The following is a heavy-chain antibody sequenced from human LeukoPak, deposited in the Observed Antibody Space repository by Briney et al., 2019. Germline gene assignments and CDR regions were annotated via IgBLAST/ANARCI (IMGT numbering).Heavy chain of an antibody. J-gene: IGHJ4*02. CDR2: IRSKIYGGTP. CDR3: TRDQTPYY. Sequence: GGSLRLSCAASGFTFSSYSMTWVRQAPGKGLEWVGFIRSKIYGGTPEYAASVKGRFTISRDDSKGIAYLQMNSLETEDTAVYYCTRDQTPYYWGQGTLVTVSS. CDR1: GFTFSSYS. V-gene: IGHV3-49*04.